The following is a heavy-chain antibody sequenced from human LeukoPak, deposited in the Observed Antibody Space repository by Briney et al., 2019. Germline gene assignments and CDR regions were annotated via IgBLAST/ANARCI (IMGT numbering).Heavy chain of an antibody. CDR3: ARATGIPAAGIFDY. Sequence: GGSLRLSCAASGFTFSDYYMSWVRQAPGKGREWGSYISSSSSDTNYADSVKGRFTISRDNAKNSLYLQMNSLRAEDTAMYYCARATGIPAAGIFDYWGQGSLVTVSS. CDR2: ISSSSSDT. D-gene: IGHD6-13*01. CDR1: GFTFSDYY. J-gene: IGHJ4*02. V-gene: IGHV3-11*05.